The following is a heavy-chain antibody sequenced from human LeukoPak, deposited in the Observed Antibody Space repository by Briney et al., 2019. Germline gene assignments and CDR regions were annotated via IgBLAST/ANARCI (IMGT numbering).Heavy chain of an antibody. CDR1: GFTFSSYA. V-gene: IGHV3-23*01. Sequence: GGSLRLSCAASGFTFSSYAMSWVRQAPGKGLEWVSVISGSGGSTYYADSVKGRFTISRDNSKNTLYLQMNSLRAEDTAVYYCATPGLLGYCSSAICAPPGYWGQGTLVTVSS. CDR2: ISGSGGST. CDR3: ATPGLLGYCSSAICAPPGY. D-gene: IGHD2-2*01. J-gene: IGHJ4*02.